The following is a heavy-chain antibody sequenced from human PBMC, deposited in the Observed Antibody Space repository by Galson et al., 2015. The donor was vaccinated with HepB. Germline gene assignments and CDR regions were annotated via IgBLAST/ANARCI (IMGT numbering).Heavy chain of an antibody. Sequence: SLRLSCAASGCIFGNYGMHCVRQAPGKGLEWVSTITYDESDTSYADPVKGRFTVSRDNSKNTLYLEMNSLRPEDTAVYYCTRGKPPITMGSTTGDFDSWGQGTLVIVSS. CDR3: TRGKPPITMGSTTGDFDS. CDR1: GCIFGNYG. V-gene: IGHV3-30*03. D-gene: IGHD3-10*01. J-gene: IGHJ4*02. CDR2: ITYDESDT.